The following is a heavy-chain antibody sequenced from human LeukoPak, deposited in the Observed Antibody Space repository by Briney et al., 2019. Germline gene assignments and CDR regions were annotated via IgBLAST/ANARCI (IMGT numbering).Heavy chain of an antibody. CDR3: AIETKTRGGPIDY. CDR2: ISASGGST. CDR1: GFTLSSYA. V-gene: IGHV3-23*01. Sequence: PGGSLGLSCAASGFTLSSYAMSWVRQAPGKGLEWVSAISASGGSTYYADSVKGRFTISRDNSKNTLFLQMNSLRVEDTAVYYCAIETKTRGGPIDYWGQGTLVTVSS. J-gene: IGHJ4*02. D-gene: IGHD2-2*01.